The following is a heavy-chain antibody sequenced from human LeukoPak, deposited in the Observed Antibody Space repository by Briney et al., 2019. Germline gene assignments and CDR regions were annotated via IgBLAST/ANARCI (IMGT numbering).Heavy chain of an antibody. CDR2: IYYSGST. D-gene: IGHD6-13*01. J-gene: IGHJ4*02. V-gene: IGHV4-59*01. CDR1: GGSISSYY. Sequence: SETLSLTYTVSGGSISSYYWSWIRQPPGKGLEWIGYIYYSGSTYYNPSLKSRVTISVDTSKNQFSLKLSSVTAADTAVYYCARVSWSIAAAGPSNYFDYWGQGTLVTVSS. CDR3: ARVSWSIAAAGPSNYFDY.